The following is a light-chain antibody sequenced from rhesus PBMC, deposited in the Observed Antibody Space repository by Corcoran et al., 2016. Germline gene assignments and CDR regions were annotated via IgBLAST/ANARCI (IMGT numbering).Light chain of an antibody. V-gene: IGKV3-35*01. Sequence: EIVLTQSPATLSLSPGERATLSCRASQSVGRSLIWYQQKPGQGLRLLIYDASTRATGIPDRFSGSGSGTDFTLSINNLEPEDVGVYYCQQYSNWPWTFGQGTKVEIK. CDR1: QSVGRS. CDR3: QQYSNWPWT. CDR2: DAS. J-gene: IGKJ1*01.